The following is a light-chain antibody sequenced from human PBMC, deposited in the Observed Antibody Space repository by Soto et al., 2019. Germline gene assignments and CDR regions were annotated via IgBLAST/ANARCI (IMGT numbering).Light chain of an antibody. Sequence: VVPQSRGSLSLSLEEDPTLSVRASQSVSSSYLAWYQQKPGQAARRLIYGASSRATGIADRFSGSGSGTDFNLTIIRLEPEDFAVYYCQQYGSPPQTFGQGTKVDIK. CDR1: QSVSSSY. CDR3: QQYGSPPQT. J-gene: IGKJ1*01. CDR2: GAS. V-gene: IGKV3-20*01.